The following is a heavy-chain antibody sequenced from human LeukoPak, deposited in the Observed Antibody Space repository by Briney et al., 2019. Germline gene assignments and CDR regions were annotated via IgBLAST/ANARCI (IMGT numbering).Heavy chain of an antibody. V-gene: IGHV4-39*01. Sequence: SETLSFTCTVSSDSISNSAYHWGWIRQPPGKGLEWIGSIYYSGSTYYNPSLKSRVTISVDPSKNQFSLKLSSVTAADTAVYYCARHAFPLPSALDYWGQGTLVTVSS. D-gene: IGHD3-3*02. J-gene: IGHJ4*02. CDR3: ARHAFPLPSALDY. CDR2: IYYSGST. CDR1: SDSISNSAYH.